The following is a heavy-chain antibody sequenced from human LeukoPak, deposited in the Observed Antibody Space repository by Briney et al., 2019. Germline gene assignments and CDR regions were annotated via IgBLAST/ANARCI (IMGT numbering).Heavy chain of an antibody. CDR1: GFTFSSYG. CDR2: IRSDESTK. Sequence: GGSLRLSCAASGFTFSSYGMHWVRQAPGKGLVWVAFIRSDESTKYYADSVKGRFTISRDTSKNTLYLEMNSLRPEDTALYYCVRYISSWAQTLLDYWGQGTLVTVSS. D-gene: IGHD6-13*01. CDR3: VRYISSWAQTLLDY. J-gene: IGHJ4*02. V-gene: IGHV3-30*02.